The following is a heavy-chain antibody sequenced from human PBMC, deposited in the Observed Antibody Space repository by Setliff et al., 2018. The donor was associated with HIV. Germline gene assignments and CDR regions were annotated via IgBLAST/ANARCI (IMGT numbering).Heavy chain of an antibody. J-gene: IGHJ4*02. CDR2: IVPIFRTT. CDR3: AREGSPIYYFDY. V-gene: IGHV1-69*13. CDR1: GGTFRKYS. Sequence: SVKVSCKVSGGTFRKYSMNWIRQAPGQGLEWMGGIVPIFRTTKYAQKFQGRVTITADESTSTVYMELTSLRFEDTAVYYCAREGSPIYYFDYWSQGTLVTVSS. D-gene: IGHD3-10*01.